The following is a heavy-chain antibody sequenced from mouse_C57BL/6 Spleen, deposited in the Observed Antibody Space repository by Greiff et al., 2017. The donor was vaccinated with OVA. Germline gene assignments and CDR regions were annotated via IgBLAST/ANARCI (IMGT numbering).Heavy chain of an antibody. CDR2: IDPSDSET. CDR1: GYTFTSYW. CDR3: ARWGDYDAMDY. V-gene: IGHV1-52*01. Sequence: QVQLQQPGAELVRPGSSVKLSCKASGYTFTSYWMHWVKQRPIQGLEWIGNIDPSDSETHYNQKFKDKATLTVDKSYSTAYMQLSSLTSEDSAVYYCARWGDYDAMDYWGQGTSVTVSS. J-gene: IGHJ4*01.